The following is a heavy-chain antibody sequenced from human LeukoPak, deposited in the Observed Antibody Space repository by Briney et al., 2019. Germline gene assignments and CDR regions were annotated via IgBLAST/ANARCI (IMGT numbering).Heavy chain of an antibody. CDR3: ARGGSRLLTSYIFDY. V-gene: IGHV3-7*01. CDR1: GSTFSRYW. J-gene: IGHJ4*02. Sequence: GGSLRLSCAASGSTFSRYWMSWVRQAPGKGLEWVANIKQDGSEKYYADSVKGRFTIFRDNAKNSLYVQVNSLRAEDTAVYYCARGGSRLLTSYIFDYWGQGTLVTVSS. D-gene: IGHD3-16*01. CDR2: IKQDGSEK.